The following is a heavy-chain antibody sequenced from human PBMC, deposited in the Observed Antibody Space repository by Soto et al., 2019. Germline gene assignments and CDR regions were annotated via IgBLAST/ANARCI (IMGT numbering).Heavy chain of an antibody. CDR3: ARDPPSTYYDILTGYLLTSYYHGMDV. V-gene: IGHV3-7*01. CDR2: IKQDGSEK. D-gene: IGHD3-9*01. Sequence: PGGSLRLSCAASGFTFSSYWMSWVRQAPGKGLEWVANIKQDGSEKYYVDSVKGRFTISRDNAKNSLYLQMNSLRAEDTAVYYCARDPPSTYYDILTGYLLTSYYHGMDVWGQGTTVTVSS. CDR1: GFTFSSYW. J-gene: IGHJ6*02.